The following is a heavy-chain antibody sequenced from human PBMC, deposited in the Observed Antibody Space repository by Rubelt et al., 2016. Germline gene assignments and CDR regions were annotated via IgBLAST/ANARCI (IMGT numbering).Heavy chain of an antibody. V-gene: IGHV3-21*01. Sequence: VQLVESGGGVVQPGGSLRLSCAASGFTFSSYSMNWVRLAPGKGLEWVSSISSSSSYIYYADSVKGRFHISRANAKNSLYLKRNSQRGEDTAVYYCAREGSSVATGYFQHWGQGTLVTVSS. CDR1: GFTFSSYS. CDR3: AREGSSVATGYFQH. D-gene: IGHD1-26*01. CDR2: ISSSSSYI. J-gene: IGHJ1*01.